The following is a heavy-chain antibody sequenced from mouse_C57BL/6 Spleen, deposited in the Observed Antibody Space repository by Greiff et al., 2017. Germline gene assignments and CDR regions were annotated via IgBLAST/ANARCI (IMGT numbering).Heavy chain of an antibody. Sequence: VQLQQSGPELVKPGASVKISCKASGYAFSSSRMNWVKQRPGKGLEWIGRIYPGDGDTNYNGKFKGKATLTADKSSSTAYMQLSSLTSEDSAVYFCARDGYSAWFAYWGQGTLVTVSA. CDR1: GYAFSSSR. V-gene: IGHV1-82*01. D-gene: IGHD2-3*01. J-gene: IGHJ3*01. CDR2: IYPGDGDT. CDR3: ARDGYSAWFAY.